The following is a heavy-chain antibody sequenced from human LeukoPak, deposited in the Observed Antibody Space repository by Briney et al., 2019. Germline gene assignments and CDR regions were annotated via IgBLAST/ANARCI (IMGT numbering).Heavy chain of an antibody. CDR3: ARSEPVYYYMDV. CDR1: GGSISSYY. Sequence: PSETLSLTCTVSGGSISSYYWSWIRQPPGKGLEWIGYINYSGSTNYNPSLKSRVTISVDTSKNQFSLKLSSVTAADTAVYYCARSEPVYYYMDVWGKGTTVTVSS. D-gene: IGHD1-14*01. CDR2: INYSGST. V-gene: IGHV4-59*01. J-gene: IGHJ6*03.